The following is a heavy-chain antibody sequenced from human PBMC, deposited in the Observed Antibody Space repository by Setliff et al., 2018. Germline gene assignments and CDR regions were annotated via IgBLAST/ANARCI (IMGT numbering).Heavy chain of an antibody. J-gene: IGHJ4*02. CDR3: TADYNLGDYFDF. Sequence: GGSLRLSCAASGFTFDDYTMHWVRQAPGKGLEWVSLISWDGGTTYYADSVKGRFTISRDNSKNSLYLQMDSLRTEDTALYYCTADYNLGDYFDFWGQGTLVTVSS. D-gene: IGHD3-16*01. CDR2: ISWDGGTT. CDR1: GFTFDDYT. V-gene: IGHV3-43*01.